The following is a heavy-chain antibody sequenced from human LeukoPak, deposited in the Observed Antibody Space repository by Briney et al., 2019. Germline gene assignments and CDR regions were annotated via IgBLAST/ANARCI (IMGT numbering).Heavy chain of an antibody. V-gene: IGHV3-23*01. Sequence: GGSLRLSCAASGFTFGSYAMSWVLQAPGKGLKCVSTISGSGGSTYYADSVKGRFTISRDNSKNTLYLQMNSLRAEDTAVYYCAKKSRPYYYDSSGYPLDYWGQGTLVTVSS. CDR3: AKKSRPYYYDSSGYPLDY. D-gene: IGHD3-22*01. J-gene: IGHJ4*02. CDR1: GFTFGSYA. CDR2: ISGSGGST.